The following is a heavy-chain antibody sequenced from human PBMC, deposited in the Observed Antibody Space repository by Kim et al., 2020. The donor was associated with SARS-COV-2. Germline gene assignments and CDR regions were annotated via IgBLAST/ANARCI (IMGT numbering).Heavy chain of an antibody. D-gene: IGHD3-3*01. Sequence: PSLKSRVTISVDKAKNQFSLKLSSVTAADTAVYYCARSITIFGVVITFDYWGQVTLVTVSS. V-gene: IGHV4-4*02. J-gene: IGHJ4*02. CDR3: ARSITIFGVVITFDY.